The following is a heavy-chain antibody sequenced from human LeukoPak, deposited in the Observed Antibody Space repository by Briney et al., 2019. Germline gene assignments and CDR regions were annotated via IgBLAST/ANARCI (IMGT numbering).Heavy chain of an antibody. CDR2: LSNAGTYS. Sequence: PGRSLTLSCAASRFTFNNYAMHWVRQAPGKGLEWVALLSNAGTYSSYADSVKGRFTISRDNSRNTLYLQMNGLRTDDTAVYYCAREYCGGKCYSGFDYWGQGTLVTVSS. V-gene: IGHV3-30*04. CDR3: AREYCGGKCYSGFDY. J-gene: IGHJ4*02. D-gene: IGHD2-21*01. CDR1: RFTFNNYA.